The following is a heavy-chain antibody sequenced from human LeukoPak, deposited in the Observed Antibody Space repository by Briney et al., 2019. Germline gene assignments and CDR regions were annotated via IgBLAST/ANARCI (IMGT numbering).Heavy chain of an antibody. J-gene: IGHJ1*01. CDR3: AGHNGATYYDFWSGYSNEYFQH. Sequence: SETLSLTCTVSGSSISSYYWSWIRQPAEKGLEWIGRIYTSGSTNYNPSLKSRVTMSVDTSKNQFSLKLSSVTAADTAVYYCAGHNGATYYDFWSGYSNEYFQHWGQGTLVTVSS. CDR2: IYTSGST. V-gene: IGHV4-4*07. D-gene: IGHD3-3*01. CDR1: GSSISSYY.